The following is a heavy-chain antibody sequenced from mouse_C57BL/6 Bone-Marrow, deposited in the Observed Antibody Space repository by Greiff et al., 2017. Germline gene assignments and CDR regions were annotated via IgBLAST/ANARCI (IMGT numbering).Heavy chain of an antibody. CDR3: AIITTVVATDY. CDR1: GYTFTSYW. CDR2: LYPGSGST. Sequence: QVLLQQPGAELVKPGASVKMSCKASGYTFTSYWITWVKQRPGQGLEWIGDLYPGSGSTNYNEKFKSKATLTVDTSSSTAYMQLSSLTSEDSAVYYCAIITTVVATDYWGQGTTLTVSS. D-gene: IGHD1-1*01. V-gene: IGHV1-55*01. J-gene: IGHJ2*01.